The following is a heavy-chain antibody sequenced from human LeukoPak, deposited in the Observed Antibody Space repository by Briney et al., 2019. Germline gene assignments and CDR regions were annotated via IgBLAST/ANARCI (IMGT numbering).Heavy chain of an antibody. CDR2: IIPIFGTA. Sequence: ASVKVSCKASGYTFTNFGISWVRQAPGQGLEWMGGIIPIFGTANYAQKFQGRVTITADKSTSTAYMELSSLRSEDTAVYYCARDRLVGALLTQGYFDYWGQGTLVTVSS. D-gene: IGHD1-26*01. CDR1: GYTFTNFG. J-gene: IGHJ4*02. V-gene: IGHV1-69*06. CDR3: ARDRLVGALLTQGYFDY.